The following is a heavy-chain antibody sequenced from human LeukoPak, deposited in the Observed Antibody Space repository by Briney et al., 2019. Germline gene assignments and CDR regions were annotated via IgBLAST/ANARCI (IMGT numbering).Heavy chain of an antibody. Sequence: PGGSLRLSCAACGFTFSSYAMHWVRQAPGKGLEWVALISYDGSNKYYADSVKARFIISRDNSKNTVYLQMNSLRAEDTAVYYCAREGSRLAINWFDPWGQGTLVSVSS. D-gene: IGHD6-19*01. CDR3: AREGSRLAINWFDP. CDR1: GFTFSSYA. CDR2: ISYDGSNK. V-gene: IGHV3-30*04. J-gene: IGHJ5*02.